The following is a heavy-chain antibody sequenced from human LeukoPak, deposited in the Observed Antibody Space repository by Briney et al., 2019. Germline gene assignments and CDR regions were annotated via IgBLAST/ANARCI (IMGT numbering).Heavy chain of an antibody. J-gene: IGHJ4*02. D-gene: IGHD2-2*01. CDR3: AKTSAAWD. CDR2: INYIGTT. V-gene: IGHV4-39*01. CDR1: GGSXSSNNYX. Sequence: SETLSLTCTVSGGSXSSNNYXWGWXRQPPXKGLEWIGSINYIGTTYYNPSLKSRVTVSVDTSKNQFSLNLSSVTAPDTAVYYCAKTSAAWDWGQGTLVTVSS.